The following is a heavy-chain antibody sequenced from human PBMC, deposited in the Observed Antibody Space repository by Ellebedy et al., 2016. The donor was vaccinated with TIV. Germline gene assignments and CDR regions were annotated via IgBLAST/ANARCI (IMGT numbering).Heavy chain of an antibody. CDR3: ARGRWLQPYFDY. D-gene: IGHD5-24*01. CDR1: GGSISSSGYY. Sequence: MPSETLSLTCTVSGGSISSSGYYWDWIRQPPGKGLEWIGKIYYSGSTYYNPSLKSRLIISVDTSKNQFSLKLTSVTAADTAVYYCARGRWLQPYFDYWGQGTPVTVSS. J-gene: IGHJ4*02. V-gene: IGHV4-39*07. CDR2: IYYSGST.